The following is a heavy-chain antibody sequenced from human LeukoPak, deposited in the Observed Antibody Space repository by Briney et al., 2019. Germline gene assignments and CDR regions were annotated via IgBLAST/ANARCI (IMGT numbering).Heavy chain of an antibody. D-gene: IGHD5-18*01. CDR1: GFTFNIYA. CDR2: ISGSGGST. Sequence: GGTLRLSCAASGFTFNIYAIHWVRQAPGKGLEWVSAISGSGGSTYYADSVKGRFTISRDNSKNTLYLQMNSLRAEDTAVYYCVDTAMGYFDYWGQGTLVTVSS. CDR3: VDTAMGYFDY. V-gene: IGHV3-23*01. J-gene: IGHJ4*02.